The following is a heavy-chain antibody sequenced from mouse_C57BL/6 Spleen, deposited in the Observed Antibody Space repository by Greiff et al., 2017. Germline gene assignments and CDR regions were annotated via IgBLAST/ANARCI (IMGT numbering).Heavy chain of an antibody. V-gene: IGHV1-72*01. CDR1: GYTFTSYW. Sequence: QVQLKQPGAELVKPGASVKLSCKASGYTFTSYWLHWVKQRPGRGLEWIGRIDPNSGGTKYNEKFKSKATLTVDKPSSTAYMQLSSLTSEDSAVYYCARGRYYYGSSHAMDYWGQGTSVTVSS. CDR2: IDPNSGGT. CDR3: ARGRYYYGSSHAMDY. D-gene: IGHD1-1*01. J-gene: IGHJ4*01.